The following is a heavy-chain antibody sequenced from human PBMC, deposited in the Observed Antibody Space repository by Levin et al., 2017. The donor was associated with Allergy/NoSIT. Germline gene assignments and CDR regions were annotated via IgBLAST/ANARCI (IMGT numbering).Heavy chain of an antibody. Sequence: RSGGSLRLSCAASGFTFDKYAINWVRQAPGKGLEWISKIGDLDDSPKYAGSVKGRFIVSRDNSANISYLQMNDLRPEDAAVYYCARCPPTPYSRGSHFTYFDSWGQGTPVTVSS. D-gene: IGHD3-10*01. J-gene: IGHJ4*02. CDR3: ARCPPTPYSRGSHFTYFDS. V-gene: IGHV3-23*01. CDR2: IGDLDDSP. CDR1: GFTFDKYA.